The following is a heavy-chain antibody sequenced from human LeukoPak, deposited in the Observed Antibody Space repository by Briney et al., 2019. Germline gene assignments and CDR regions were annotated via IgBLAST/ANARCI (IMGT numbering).Heavy chain of an antibody. Sequence: PSETLSLTCTVSGYSISSGYYWDWIRQPPGKGLEWIGSIYHSGNTYYNPSLKSRVTISVDTSKNQFSLKLGSVTAADTAVYYCARAPYDFWSGYYLYFDYWGQGTLVTVSS. V-gene: IGHV4-38-2*02. CDR1: GYSISSGYY. CDR2: IYHSGNT. J-gene: IGHJ4*02. CDR3: ARAPYDFWSGYYLYFDY. D-gene: IGHD3-3*01.